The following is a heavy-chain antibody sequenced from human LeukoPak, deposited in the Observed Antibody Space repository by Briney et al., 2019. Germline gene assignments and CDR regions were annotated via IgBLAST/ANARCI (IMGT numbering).Heavy chain of an antibody. Sequence: PGGSLRLSCAASGFTFSSYAMSWVRQAPGKGLEWGSAISGSGGSTYYADSVKGRFTISRDNSKNTLYLQMNSLRAEDTAVYYCAKDPDSSSWYSWFDPWGQGTLVTVSS. CDR1: GFTFSSYA. J-gene: IGHJ5*02. D-gene: IGHD6-13*01. CDR2: ISGSGGST. CDR3: AKDPDSSSWYSWFDP. V-gene: IGHV3-23*01.